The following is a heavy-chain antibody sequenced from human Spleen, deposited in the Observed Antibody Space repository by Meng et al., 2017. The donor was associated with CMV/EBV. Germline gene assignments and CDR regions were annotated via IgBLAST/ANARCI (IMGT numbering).Heavy chain of an antibody. CDR3: AGGFYSSHSFFDY. CDR1: GGSFSGYY. CDR2: INHSGSN. V-gene: IGHV4-34*01. J-gene: IGHJ4*02. D-gene: IGHD6-13*01. Sequence: CAVYGGSFSGYYWSWIRQRPGKGLELIRAINHSGSNNYDPSLKRRVTISVDTSKNQFSLKLSSVTAAATAVYYCAGGFYSSHSFFDYWGQGTLVTVSS.